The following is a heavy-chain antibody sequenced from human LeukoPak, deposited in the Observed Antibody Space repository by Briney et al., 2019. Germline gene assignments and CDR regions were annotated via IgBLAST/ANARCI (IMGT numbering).Heavy chain of an antibody. V-gene: IGHV4-4*07. D-gene: IGHD2-2*01. Sequence: SETLSLTCTVSGGSISSYYWSWIRQPAGKGLEWIGRIYTSGSTNYNPSLKSRVTMSVDTSKNQFSLKLSSVTAADTAVYYCARAAGPYQLLFLGFDPWGQGTLVTVSS. CDR2: IYTSGST. J-gene: IGHJ5*02. CDR1: GGSISSYY. CDR3: ARAAGPYQLLFLGFDP.